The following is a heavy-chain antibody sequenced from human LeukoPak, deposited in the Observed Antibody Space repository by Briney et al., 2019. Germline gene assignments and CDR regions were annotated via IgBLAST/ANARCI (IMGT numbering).Heavy chain of an antibody. Sequence: PGGSLRLSCAASGFTFSSYSMNWVRQAPGKGLEWVSSITSSSSYIYYADSVKGRVTISRDNAKNSLYLQMNSLRAEDTALYYCASFSAYTNSSADYWGQGTLVTVSS. CDR1: GFTFSSYS. CDR3: ASFSAYTNSSADY. D-gene: IGHD6-6*01. CDR2: ITSSSSYI. J-gene: IGHJ4*02. V-gene: IGHV3-21*01.